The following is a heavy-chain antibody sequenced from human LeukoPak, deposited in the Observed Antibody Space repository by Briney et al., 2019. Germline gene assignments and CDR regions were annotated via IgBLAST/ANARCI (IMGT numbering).Heavy chain of an antibody. V-gene: IGHV3-20*01. CDR2: INWNGGST. J-gene: IGHJ4*02. CDR3: ARVGGEYCSGGSCYWYLYDY. CDR1: GFTFDGYG. D-gene: IGHD2-15*01. Sequence: GGPLRLSCAASGFTFDGYGMSWVRQAPGKGLEWVSGINWNGGSTGYADSVKGRFTISRDNAKNSLYLQMNSLRAEDTALYHCARVGGEYCSGGSCYWYLYDYWGQGTLVTVSS.